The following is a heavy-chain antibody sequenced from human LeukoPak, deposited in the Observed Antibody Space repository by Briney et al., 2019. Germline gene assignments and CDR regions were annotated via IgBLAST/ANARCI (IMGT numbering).Heavy chain of an antibody. D-gene: IGHD7-27*01. J-gene: IGHJ4*02. CDR2: IKSKVDGGTV. CDR1: GLIFSDAW. CDR3: TKXPPLTXGVYSAY. V-gene: IGHV3-15*07. Sequence: PGGSLRLSCVASGLIFSDAWMNWVCQAPGKGLEWVGRIKSKVDGGTVDYAAPVKGRFTISRDDSKSTLYLQLNSLKTEDSAVYYCTKXPPLTXGVYSAYWGQXTXXXVSS.